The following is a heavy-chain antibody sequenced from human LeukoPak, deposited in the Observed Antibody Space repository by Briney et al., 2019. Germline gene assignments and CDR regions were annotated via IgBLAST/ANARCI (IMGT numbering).Heavy chain of an antibody. V-gene: IGHV1-8*03. Sequence: ASVTVSFKSSGYTFTNFDINWVRQAPGQGLEWMGWVNPNSGNTGYAQKFQGRVTITRNTSISTAYMELTSLRSEDTAVYYCAREVAGYDYWGQGTLVTVSS. CDR2: VNPNSGNT. CDR1: GYTFTNFD. CDR3: AREVAGYDY. J-gene: IGHJ4*02. D-gene: IGHD6-19*01.